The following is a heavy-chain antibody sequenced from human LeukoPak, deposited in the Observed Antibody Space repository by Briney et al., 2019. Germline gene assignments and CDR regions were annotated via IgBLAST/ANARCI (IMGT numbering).Heavy chain of an antibody. CDR2: ISSSGGTI. Sequence: GGSLRLSCAGSGFTFRDYYMSWIRQAPGKGLEWVSHISSSGGTIKYGDSVKGRFTISRDNVKKSLYLQMNSLRADDTAVYYCTRVAVGDYGDYVNYYFYYYMDVWGKGTTVTVSS. CDR1: GFTFRDYY. J-gene: IGHJ6*03. CDR3: TRVAVGDYGDYVNYYFYYYMDV. D-gene: IGHD4-17*01. V-gene: IGHV3-11*01.